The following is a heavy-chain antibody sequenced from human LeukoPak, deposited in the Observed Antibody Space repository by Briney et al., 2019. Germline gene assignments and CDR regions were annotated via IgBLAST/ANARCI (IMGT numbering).Heavy chain of an antibody. J-gene: IGHJ4*02. CDR1: GGSFSGYY. Sequence: SETLSLTCAVYGGSFSGYYWSWIRQPPGKGLEWIGEINHSGSTNYNPSLKSRVTISVDTSKNQFSLKLSSVTAADTAVYYCARGGGCSSDLVIDYWGQGTLVTVSS. CDR3: ARGGGCSSDLVIDY. V-gene: IGHV4-34*01. D-gene: IGHD6-19*01. CDR2: INHSGST.